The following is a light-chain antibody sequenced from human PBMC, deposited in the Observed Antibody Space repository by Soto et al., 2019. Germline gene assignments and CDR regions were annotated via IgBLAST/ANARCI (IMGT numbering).Light chain of an antibody. CDR3: AAWDDSMSGWV. Sequence: QSVVTQPPSASGTPGQRVTISSSGSGSNIGSNYVYWYQQLPGTAPKLLIYSNNQRPSGVPDRFSGSKSGTSASLAISGLRSEDEADYYCAAWDDSMSGWVFGGGTKLTVL. CDR1: GSNIGSNY. V-gene: IGLV1-47*02. J-gene: IGLJ3*02. CDR2: SNN.